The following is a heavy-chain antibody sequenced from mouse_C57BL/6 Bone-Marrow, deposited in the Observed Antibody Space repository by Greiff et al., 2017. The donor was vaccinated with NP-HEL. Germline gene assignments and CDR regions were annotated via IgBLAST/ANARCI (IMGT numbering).Heavy chain of an antibody. Sequence: QVQLQQPGAELVRPGSSVKLSCKASGYTFTSYWMHWVKQRPIQGLEWIGNIDPSDSETHYNQKFKDKATLTVDKSSSTAYMQLSSLTSEDSAVYYCARESITTVSRRAYAMDYWGQGTSVTVSS. J-gene: IGHJ4*01. V-gene: IGHV1-52*01. D-gene: IGHD1-1*01. CDR2: IDPSDSET. CDR1: GYTFTSYW. CDR3: ARESITTVSRRAYAMDY.